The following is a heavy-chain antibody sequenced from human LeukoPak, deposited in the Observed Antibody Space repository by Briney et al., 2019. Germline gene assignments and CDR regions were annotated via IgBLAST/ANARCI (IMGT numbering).Heavy chain of an antibody. J-gene: IGHJ4*02. CDR2: ISHGGGGT. Sequence: PGGSLRLSCAASGFTFNSYDMNWVRQAPGKGLEWVSGISHGGGGTFYADSVKGRFTISRDNPKNTLYLQMNSLRDEDTAEYYCATRSGGYWGQGTLVTVSS. D-gene: IGHD3-10*01. CDR1: GFTFNSYD. V-gene: IGHV3-23*01. CDR3: ATRSGGY.